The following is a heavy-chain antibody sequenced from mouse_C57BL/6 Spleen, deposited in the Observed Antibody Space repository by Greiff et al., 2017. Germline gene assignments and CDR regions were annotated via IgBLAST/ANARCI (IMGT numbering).Heavy chain of an antibody. Sequence: DVKLVESEGGLVQPGSSMKLSCTASGFTFSDYYMAWVRQVPEKGLEWVANINYDGSSTYYLDSLKSRFISSRDNAKNILYLQMSSLKSEDTATYYCARDGENYFDYWGQGTTLTVSS. CDR3: ARDGENYFDY. CDR1: GFTFSDYY. J-gene: IGHJ2*01. CDR2: INYDGSST. V-gene: IGHV5-16*01.